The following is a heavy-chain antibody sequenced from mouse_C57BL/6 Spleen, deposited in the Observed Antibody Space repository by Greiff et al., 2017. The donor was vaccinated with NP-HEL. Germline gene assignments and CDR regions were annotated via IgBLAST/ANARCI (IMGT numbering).Heavy chain of an antibody. V-gene: IGHV1-50*01. D-gene: IGHD1-1*01. J-gene: IGHJ4*01. CDR1: GYTFTSYW. CDR3: ASTGNAMDY. CDR2: IDPSDSYT. Sequence: VQLQQPGAELVKPGASVKLSCKASGYTFTSYWMQWVKQRPGQGLEWIGEIDPSDSYTNYNQKFKGKATLTVDTSSSTAYMQLSSLTSEDSAVYYCASTGNAMDYWGQGTSVTVSS.